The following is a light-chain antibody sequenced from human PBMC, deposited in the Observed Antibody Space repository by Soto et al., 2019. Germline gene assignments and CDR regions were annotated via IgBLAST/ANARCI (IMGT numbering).Light chain of an antibody. Sequence: DIVMTQSPLSLPFTPGEPASISCRSSQSLLHSNGYNYLDWYLQKPGQSPQLLIYLGSNRASGVPDRFSGSGSGTNFALTISRVEAEDVGVYYCMQALQTPPYTFGQGTKLDIK. CDR3: MQALQTPPYT. CDR1: QSLLHSNGYNY. J-gene: IGKJ2*01. V-gene: IGKV2-28*01. CDR2: LGS.